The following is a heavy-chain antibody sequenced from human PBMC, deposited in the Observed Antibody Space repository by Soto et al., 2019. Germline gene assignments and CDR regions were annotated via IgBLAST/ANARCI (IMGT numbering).Heavy chain of an antibody. CDR2: ISITSTYI. J-gene: IGHJ4*02. Sequence: EVQLVESGGGLVKPGGSLRLSCAASGFTFSTYTMNWVRQAPGKGLEWVSSISITSTYIYYADSVKGRFTISRDNAKNPLYLQMNSLRVEDTAVYYCARDRSGYGYSFDYWGQGTLVTVSS. CDR1: GFTFSTYT. CDR3: ARDRSGYGYSFDY. D-gene: IGHD5-12*01. V-gene: IGHV3-21*01.